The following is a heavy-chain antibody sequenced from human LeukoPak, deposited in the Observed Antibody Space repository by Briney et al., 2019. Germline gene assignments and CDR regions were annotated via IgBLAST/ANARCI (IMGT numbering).Heavy chain of an antibody. CDR1: GGSLSSHY. CDR2: IYYSGST. D-gene: IGHD2-2*01. J-gene: IGHJ6*03. CDR3: ARDCSSTSCSLYYYYYMDV. V-gene: IGHV4-59*11. Sequence: NASETLSLTCTVSGGSLSSHYWSWIRQPPGKALEWIGCIYYSGSTNYSPSLKSRVTISVDTSKNQFSLKLSSVTAADTAVYYCARDCSSTSCSLYYYYYMDVWGKGTTVTVSS.